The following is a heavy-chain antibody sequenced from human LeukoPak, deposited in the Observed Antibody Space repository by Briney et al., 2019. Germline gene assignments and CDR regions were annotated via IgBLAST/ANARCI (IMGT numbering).Heavy chain of an antibody. D-gene: IGHD6-13*01. CDR3: ARDQAAAGTIWFDP. Sequence: GGSLRLSCAASGFTFDDYGMSWVRQAPGKGLEWVSYISSSGSTIYYADSVKGRFTISRDNAENSLYLQMNSLRAEDTAVYYCARDQAAAGTIWFDPWGQGTLVTVSS. J-gene: IGHJ5*02. CDR2: ISSSGSTI. CDR1: GFTFDDYG. V-gene: IGHV3-11*04.